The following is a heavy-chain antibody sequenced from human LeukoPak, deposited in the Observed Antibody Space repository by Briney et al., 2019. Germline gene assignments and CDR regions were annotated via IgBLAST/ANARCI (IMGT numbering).Heavy chain of an antibody. CDR3: ASGLVGAETGPLGY. V-gene: IGHV1-3*01. CDR1: GYTFTSYA. D-gene: IGHD1-26*01. J-gene: IGHJ4*02. CDR2: INAGNGNT. Sequence: ASVKVSCKASGYTFTSYAMHWARQAPGQRLEWMGWINAGNGNTKYSQKFQGRVTITRDTSASTAYMELRSLRSDDTAVYYCASGLVGAETGPLGYWGQGTLVTVSS.